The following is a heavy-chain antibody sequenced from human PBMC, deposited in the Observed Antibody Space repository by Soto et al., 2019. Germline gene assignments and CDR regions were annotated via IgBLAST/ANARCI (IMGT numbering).Heavy chain of an antibody. CDR2: IFPGNSET. V-gene: IGHV5-51*01. J-gene: IGHJ4*02. CDR1: GYSFTSYW. CDR3: ARALLRDGYAFDY. D-gene: IGHD5-12*01. Sequence: PGESLKISCKDSGYSFTSYWIGWVRQMPGKGLEWMVIIFPGNSETIYSPSFQGQVTLSAVKSINTAYLQWSGLNASDTAMYYCARALLRDGYAFDYWGRGTLVTVSS.